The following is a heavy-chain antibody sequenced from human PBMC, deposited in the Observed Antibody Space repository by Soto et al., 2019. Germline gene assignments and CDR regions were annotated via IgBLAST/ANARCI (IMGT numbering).Heavy chain of an antibody. D-gene: IGHD2-21*02. J-gene: IGHJ4*02. CDR1: GGSISSYY. CDR3: ARHLPYCGGDCYSLDY. V-gene: IGHV4-59*08. CDR2: IYYSAST. Sequence: TSETLSLTCTVSGGSISSYYWSWIRQPPGKGLEWIGYIYYSASTNYSPSPKSRVTISVDTSKNQFSLNLSSVTAADTAVYYCARHLPYCGGDCYSLDYWGQGTLVTVS.